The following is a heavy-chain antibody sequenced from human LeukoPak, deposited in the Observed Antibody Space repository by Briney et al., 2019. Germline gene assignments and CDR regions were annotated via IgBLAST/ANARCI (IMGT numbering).Heavy chain of an antibody. D-gene: IGHD5-18*01. CDR2: IKQDGSEK. CDR1: GFTFSSYW. J-gene: IGHJ4*02. Sequence: GGSLRLSCAASGFTFSSYWMSWVRQAPGEGLEWVANIKQDGSEKYYVDSVKGRFTISRDNAKNSLYLQMNSLRAEDTAVYYCASPSEIQLWLRYWGQGTLVTVSS. V-gene: IGHV3-7*01. CDR3: ASPSEIQLWLRY.